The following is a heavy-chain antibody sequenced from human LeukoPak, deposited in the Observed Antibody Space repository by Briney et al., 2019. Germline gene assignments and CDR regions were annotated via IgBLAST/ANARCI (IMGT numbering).Heavy chain of an antibody. CDR3: ARPYDFWSGYSAGSYFDY. Sequence: GGSLRLSCAASGSTFSSYSMNWVRQAPGKGLEWVSYISSSSRTIYYADSVKGRFTISRDNAKNSLYLQMNSLRAEDTAVYYCARPYDFWSGYSAGSYFDYWGQGTLVTVSS. CDR1: GSTFSSYS. J-gene: IGHJ4*02. D-gene: IGHD3-3*01. CDR2: ISSSSRTI. V-gene: IGHV3-48*01.